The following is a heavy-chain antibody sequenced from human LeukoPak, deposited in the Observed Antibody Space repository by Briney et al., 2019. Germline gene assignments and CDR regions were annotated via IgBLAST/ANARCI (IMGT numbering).Heavy chain of an antibody. J-gene: IGHJ4*02. CDR2: IYYSGST. Sequence: QPSETLSLTCTVSGGSISSSSYYWGWIRQPPGKGLEWIGSIYYSGSTYYNPSLKSRVTMSVDTSKNQFSLKLDSVTAADTAVYYCARFSNAHGVKFDYWGQGTLVTVSS. D-gene: IGHD2-8*01. CDR3: ARFSNAHGVKFDY. CDR1: GGSISSSSYY. V-gene: IGHV4-39*07.